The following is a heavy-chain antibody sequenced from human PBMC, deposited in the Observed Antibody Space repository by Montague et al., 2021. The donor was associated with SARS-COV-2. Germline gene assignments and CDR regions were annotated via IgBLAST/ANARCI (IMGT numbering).Heavy chain of an antibody. CDR2: ISYDGSNK. CDR3: ARYGDESPADYYYYGMDV. V-gene: IGHV3-30-3*01. J-gene: IGHJ6*02. CDR1: GLTFSSYT. D-gene: IGHD4-17*01. Sequence: SLRLSCAASGLTFSSYTMHWVRQAPGKGLEWVAVISYDGSNKYYADSVKGRFTISRDNSKNTLYLQMNSLRAEDTAVYYCARYGDESPADYYYYGMDVWGQGTSVTGSS.